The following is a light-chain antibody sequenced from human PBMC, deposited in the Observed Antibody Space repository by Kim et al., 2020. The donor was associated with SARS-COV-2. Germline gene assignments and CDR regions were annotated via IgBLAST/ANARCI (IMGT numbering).Light chain of an antibody. CDR2: RAS. Sequence: PGERATLSCRASQSVSSNYLAWYQQKPGQAPRLLISRASSRATVIPDRFSGSGSGTDFTLTISRLEPEDFAVYFCQQYGSSPPWTFGQGTKVDIK. CDR1: QSVSSNY. V-gene: IGKV3-20*01. J-gene: IGKJ1*01. CDR3: QQYGSSPPWT.